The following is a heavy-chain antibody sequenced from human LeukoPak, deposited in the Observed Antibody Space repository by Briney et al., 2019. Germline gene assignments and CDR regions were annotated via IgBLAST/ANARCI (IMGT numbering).Heavy chain of an antibody. Sequence: ASVKVSCKVSGYTLTELSMHWVRQAPGKGLEWMGGFDPEDGETIYAQKFQGRVTMTEDTSTDTAYMELSSPRSEDTAVYYCATVEIVGATNYYYYGMDVWGQGTTVTVSS. D-gene: IGHD1-26*01. V-gene: IGHV1-24*01. CDR1: GYTLTELS. CDR3: ATVEIVGATNYYYYGMDV. CDR2: FDPEDGET. J-gene: IGHJ6*02.